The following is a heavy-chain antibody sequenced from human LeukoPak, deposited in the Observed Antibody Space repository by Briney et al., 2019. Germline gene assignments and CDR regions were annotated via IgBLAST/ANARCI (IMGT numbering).Heavy chain of an antibody. CDR2: IYYSGST. CDR1: GGSISSYY. CDR3: ARDWPRYYDSSGYFARLDLLIDY. Sequence: SETLSLTCTVSGGSISSYYWSWIRQPPGKGLEWIGSIYYSGSTYYNPSLKSRVTISVDTSKNQFSLKLSSVTAADTAVYYCARDWPRYYDSSGYFARLDLLIDYWGQGTLVTVSS. J-gene: IGHJ4*02. D-gene: IGHD3-22*01. V-gene: IGHV4-59*12.